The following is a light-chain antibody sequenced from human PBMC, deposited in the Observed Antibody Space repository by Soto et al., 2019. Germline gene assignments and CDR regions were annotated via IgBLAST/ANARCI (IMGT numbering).Light chain of an antibody. V-gene: IGLV1-44*01. Sequence: SVLTQPPSASGTPGKRVTLSCSGSSSNIGSNAVNWYQQFPGTAPQLLIYTDNQRPSGVPDRCSGSKSGTSASLAISGLQSEDEADYFCAAWDGSLNAYVFGTGTKLTVL. J-gene: IGLJ1*01. CDR1: SSNIGSNA. CDR2: TDN. CDR3: AAWDGSLNAYV.